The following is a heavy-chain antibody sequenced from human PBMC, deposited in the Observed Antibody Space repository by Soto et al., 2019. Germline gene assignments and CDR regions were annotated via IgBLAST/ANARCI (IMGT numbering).Heavy chain of an antibody. CDR3: ARDWDRGGGTYHWYFDL. CDR2: ISYDGSSR. CDR1: GFTIRTYA. J-gene: IGHJ2*01. Sequence: QVQLVESGGGVVQPGGSPTLSCVASGFTIRTYAMHWVRQAPGKGLEWVALISYDGSSRYYTESVNGRFTISRDNSKNTVFLRMSSLRAEDTAVYYCARDWDRGGGTYHWYFDLWGRCTLVTVSS. D-gene: IGHD1-26*01. V-gene: IGHV3-30-3*01.